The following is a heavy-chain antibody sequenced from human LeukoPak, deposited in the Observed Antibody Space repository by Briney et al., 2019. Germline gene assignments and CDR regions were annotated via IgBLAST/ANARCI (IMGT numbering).Heavy chain of an antibody. CDR1: GYTFTDYY. V-gene: IGHV1-2*02. D-gene: IGHD6-19*01. Sequence: ASVKVSCKASGYTFTDYYIHWVRQAPGQGLEWMGWINPNSGGTNYAQKFQGRVTMTRDTSISTAYMELSRLRSDDTAVYYCASMYSSGWYEHTGYWGQGTLVTVSS. CDR3: ASMYSSGWYEHTGY. J-gene: IGHJ4*02. CDR2: INPNSGGT.